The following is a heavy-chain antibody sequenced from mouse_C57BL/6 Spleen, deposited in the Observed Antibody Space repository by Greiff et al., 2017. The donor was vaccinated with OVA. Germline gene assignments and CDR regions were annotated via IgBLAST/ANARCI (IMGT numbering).Heavy chain of an antibody. CDR2: IYPGDGDT. CDR3: ARGPYSPYAY. Sequence: VQLQQPGPELVKPGASVKISCKASGYAFSSYWMNWVKQRPGKGLEWIGLIYPGDGDTNYNGKFKGKATLTADKSSSTAYMQLSSLTSEDSAVYFCARGPYSPYAYGGQGTMVTVSA. D-gene: IGHD1-1*01. CDR1: GYAFSSYW. J-gene: IGHJ3*01. V-gene: IGHV1-82*01.